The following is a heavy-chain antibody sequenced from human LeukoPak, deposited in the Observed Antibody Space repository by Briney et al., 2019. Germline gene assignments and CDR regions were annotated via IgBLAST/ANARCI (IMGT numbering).Heavy chain of an antibody. CDR2: ISGSGGST. V-gene: IGHV3-23*01. J-gene: IGHJ4*02. CDR3: AKGDRGYCSGASCYPFDY. D-gene: IGHD2-15*01. CDR1: GFTFSTYA. Sequence: GGSLRLSCAASGFTFSTYAMSWVRQAPGKGLEWVSAISGSGGSTYYADSVKGRFTISRDNSKSTLYLQMNSLRADDTALYYCAKGDRGYCSGASCYPFDYWGQGTLVTVSS.